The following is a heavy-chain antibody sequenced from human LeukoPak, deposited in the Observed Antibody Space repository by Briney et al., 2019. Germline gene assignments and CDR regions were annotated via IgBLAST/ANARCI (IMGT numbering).Heavy chain of an antibody. J-gene: IGHJ5*02. Sequence: PGGSLRLSCTASGFTFSSYGMHWVRQAPGKGLEWVAFIRYDGSNKYYADYVKGRFTISRDNSKNTLYLQMNSLRAEDTAVYYCAKEGPNRNWFDPWGQGALVTVSS. D-gene: IGHD2/OR15-2a*01. CDR3: AKEGPNRNWFDP. V-gene: IGHV3-30*02. CDR1: GFTFSSYG. CDR2: IRYDGSNK.